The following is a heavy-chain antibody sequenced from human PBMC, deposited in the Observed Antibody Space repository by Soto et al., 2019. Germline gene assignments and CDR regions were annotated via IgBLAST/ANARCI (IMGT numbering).Heavy chain of an antibody. V-gene: IGHV3-7*01. CDR3: ARVGTTVTRFDY. D-gene: IGHD4-17*01. J-gene: IGHJ4*02. CDR2: IKQDGSEK. CDR1: GFTFNNYW. Sequence: GGSLRLSCAASGFTFNNYWMTWVRQAPGKELEWVANIKQDGSEKYYVDSVKGRFTISRDNAKNSLYLQMNSLRAEDTAVYYCARVGTTVTRFDYWGQGTLVTVSS.